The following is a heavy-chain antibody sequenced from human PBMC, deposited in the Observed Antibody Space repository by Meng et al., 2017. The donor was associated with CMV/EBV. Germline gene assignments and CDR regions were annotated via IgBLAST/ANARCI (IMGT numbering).Heavy chain of an antibody. J-gene: IGHJ5*02. CDR2: INPNSGGT. CDR3: ARAYLGLRGWFDP. D-gene: IGHD4-17*01. V-gene: IGHV1-2*02. Sequence: ASVKVSCKASGYTFTGYYMHWVRQAPGQGLEWMGWINPNSGGTNYAQKFQGRVTMTRDTSISTAYMGLSRLRSDDTAVYYCARAYLGLRGWFDPWGQGTLVTVSS. CDR1: GYTFTGYY.